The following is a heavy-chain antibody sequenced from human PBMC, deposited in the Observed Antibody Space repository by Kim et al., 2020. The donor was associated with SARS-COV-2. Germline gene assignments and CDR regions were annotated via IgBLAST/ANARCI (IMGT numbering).Heavy chain of an antibody. J-gene: IGHJ6*02. CDR2: IYTSGST. Sequence: SETLSLTCTVSGGSISSYYWSWIRQPAGKGLEWIGRIYTSGSTNYNPSLKSRVTMSVDTSKNQFSLKLSSVTAADTAVYYCAGGRGIFGVVDYYYGMDVWGQGTTVTVSS. D-gene: IGHD3-3*01. V-gene: IGHV4-4*07. CDR3: AGGRGIFGVVDYYYGMDV. CDR1: GGSISSYY.